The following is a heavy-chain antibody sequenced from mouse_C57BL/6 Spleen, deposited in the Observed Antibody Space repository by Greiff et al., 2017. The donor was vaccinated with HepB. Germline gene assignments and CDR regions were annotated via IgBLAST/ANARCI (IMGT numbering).Heavy chain of an antibody. D-gene: IGHD2-5*01. CDR2: IYPGDGDT. V-gene: IGHV1-80*01. J-gene: IGHJ3*01. CDR1: GYAFSSYW. CDR3: ASSYSNYLAWFAY. Sequence: VKLVESGAELVKPGASVKISCKASGYAFSSYWMNWVKQRPGKGLEWIGQIYPGDGDTNYNGKFKGKATLTADKSSSTAYMQLSSLTSEDSAVYFCASSYSNYLAWFAYWGQGTLVTVSA.